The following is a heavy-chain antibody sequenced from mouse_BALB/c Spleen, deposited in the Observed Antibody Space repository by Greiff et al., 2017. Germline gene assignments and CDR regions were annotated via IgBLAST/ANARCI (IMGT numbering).Heavy chain of an antibody. Sequence: VQLKESGPGLVKPSQSLSLTCTVTGYSITSDYAWNWIRQFPGNKLEWMGYISYSGSTSYNPSLKSRISITRDTSKNQFFLQLNSVTTEDTATYYGARGYYGTSWFAYWGQGTLVTVSA. CDR1: GYSITSDYA. V-gene: IGHV3-2*02. J-gene: IGHJ3*01. CDR2: ISYSGST. D-gene: IGHD1-1*01. CDR3: ARGYYGTSWFAY.